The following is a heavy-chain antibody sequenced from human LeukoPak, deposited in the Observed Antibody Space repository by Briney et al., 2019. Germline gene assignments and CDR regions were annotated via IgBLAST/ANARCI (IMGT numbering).Heavy chain of an antibody. CDR2: VSTYNGNT. J-gene: IGHJ3*01. CDR3: ARSGYCSSSSCYRESDGLDF. CDR1: GYNFISYG. D-gene: IGHD2-2*01. V-gene: IGHV1-18*01. Sequence: ASVTVSCKASGYNFISYGVSWVRQAPGQGLAWMGWVSTYNGNTNYAQNLQYRVTMTTDPATSTAYMELTNLRSGDTAVYYCARSGYCSSSSCYRESDGLDFWGQGTMVTVSS.